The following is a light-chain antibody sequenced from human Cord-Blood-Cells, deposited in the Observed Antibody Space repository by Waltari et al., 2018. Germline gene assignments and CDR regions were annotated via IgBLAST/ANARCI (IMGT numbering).Light chain of an antibody. Sequence: EIVLTQSPGTLFLSPGERATLSCRASQSVSSSYLAWYQQHPGQPPRLLIYGASSRPTGIPDWFGVSGSETDFTLTISRLEPEDFAVYYCKQYGSSPYTFGQGTKLEIK. CDR2: GAS. V-gene: IGKV3-20*01. CDR3: KQYGSSPYT. J-gene: IGKJ2*01. CDR1: QSVSSSY.